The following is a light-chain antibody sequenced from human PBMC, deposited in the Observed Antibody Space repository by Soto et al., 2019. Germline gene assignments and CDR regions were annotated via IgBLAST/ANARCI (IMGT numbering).Light chain of an antibody. CDR1: SSNIGAGYE. Sequence: QSVLTQPPSVSGAPGQSVTISCTGSSSNIGAGYEVHWYQHLPGKAPKLLIYGNTNRPSGVPDRFSGSKSGTSASLAITGLQAEDEADYYCQSYDTSLSASYVFGGGTKVTVL. CDR2: GNT. V-gene: IGLV1-40*01. CDR3: QSYDTSLSASYV. J-gene: IGLJ1*01.